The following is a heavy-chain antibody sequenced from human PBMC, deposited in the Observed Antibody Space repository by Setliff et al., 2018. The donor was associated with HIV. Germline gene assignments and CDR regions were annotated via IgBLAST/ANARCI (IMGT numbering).Heavy chain of an antibody. CDR3: ARGVRGVIIDWYYFDY. CDR1: GGSISSGAYY. CDR2: IYHSGIT. D-gene: IGHD3-10*01. Sequence: SETLSLTCTVSGGSISSGAYYWTWIRQQPGKGLEWIGYIYHSGITYYNPSLKSRINISVDTSKTQFSLKLSSVTAADTAVYYCARGVRGVIIDWYYFDYWGQGTLVTVSS. J-gene: IGHJ4*02. V-gene: IGHV4-31*03.